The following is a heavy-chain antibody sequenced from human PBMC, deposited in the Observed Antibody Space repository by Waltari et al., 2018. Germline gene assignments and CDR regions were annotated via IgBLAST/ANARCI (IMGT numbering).Heavy chain of an antibody. CDR1: GFPLGNYW. CDR2: IMTDGREE. Sequence: EVQLVESGGGLVQPGGSVGPSCEASGFPLGNYWMSWVRQAPGKGLEWVANIMTDGREEYYVDSVRGRFTISRDNAKNSLYLQMNSLRPEDTAVYYCVRDQWFAFDIWGQGTMVTVSS. D-gene: IGHD3-22*01. J-gene: IGHJ3*02. V-gene: IGHV3-7*01. CDR3: VRDQWFAFDI.